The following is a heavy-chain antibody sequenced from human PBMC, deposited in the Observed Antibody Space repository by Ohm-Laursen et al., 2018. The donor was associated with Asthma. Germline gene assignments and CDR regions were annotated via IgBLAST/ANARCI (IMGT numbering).Heavy chain of an antibody. CDR1: GYTFTSYA. Sequence: GASVKVSCKASGYTFTSYAMNWVRQAPGQGLEWMGWINTNTGNPTYAQGFTGRFVFSLDTSVSTAYLQISSLKAEDTAVYYCARDPRGRWLHIRGMDVWGQGTTVTVSS. V-gene: IGHV7-4-1*02. J-gene: IGHJ6*02. CDR2: INTNTGNP. D-gene: IGHD5-24*01. CDR3: ARDPRGRWLHIRGMDV.